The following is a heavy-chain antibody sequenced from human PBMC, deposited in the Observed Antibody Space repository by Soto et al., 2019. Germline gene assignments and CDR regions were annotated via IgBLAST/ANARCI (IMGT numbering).Heavy chain of an antibody. D-gene: IGHD2-21*02. CDR1: GFTFSSYS. CDR2: ISSSSSYI. V-gene: IGHV3-21*01. Sequence: GGSLRLSCGASGFTFSSYSMNWVRQAPGKGLEWVSSISSSSSYIYYADSVKGRFTISRDNAKNSLYLQMNSLRAEDTAVYYCARDLDTYCGGDCYSGNSPFDYWGQGTLVTLSS. J-gene: IGHJ4*02. CDR3: ARDLDTYCGGDCYSGNSPFDY.